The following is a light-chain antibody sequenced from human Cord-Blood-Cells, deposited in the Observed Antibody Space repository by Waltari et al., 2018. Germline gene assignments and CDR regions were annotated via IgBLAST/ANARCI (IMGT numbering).Light chain of an antibody. CDR2: RNN. V-gene: IGLV1-47*01. Sequence: QYVLTQPPSASGTPGQRVTISCSGSSSNIGSNYVYWYQQLPGTAPKLLIYRNNQRPSGVPDRFSGSKSGTSASLAISGLRSEDEADYYCAAWDDSLSGYVFGGGTKLTVL. J-gene: IGLJ3*02. CDR1: SSNIGSNY. CDR3: AAWDDSLSGYV.